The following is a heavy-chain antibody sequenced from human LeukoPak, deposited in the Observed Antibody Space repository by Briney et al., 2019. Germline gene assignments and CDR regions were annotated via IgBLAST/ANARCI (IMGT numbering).Heavy chain of an antibody. CDR1: GASISSDNYY. J-gene: IGHJ4*02. CDR2: FYYGGGT. V-gene: IGHV4-39*01. CDR3: ARHGPNRKYRTGLDS. Sequence: SETLSLTCTVSGASISSDNYYWGWIRQPPGKGLEWIGSFYYGGGTFYNVSLKSRLTMSVDTSENQFSLKLTSVTATDTAVYYCARHGPNRKYRTGLDSWGQGTLVTVSS. D-gene: IGHD3/OR15-3a*01.